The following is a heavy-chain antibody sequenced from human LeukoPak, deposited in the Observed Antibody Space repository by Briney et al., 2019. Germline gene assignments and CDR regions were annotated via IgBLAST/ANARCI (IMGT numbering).Heavy chain of an antibody. Sequence: SETLSLTCTVSGGSISSYYWSWIRQPPGKGLEWIGYIYYSGSTNYIPSLKSRVTISVDTSKNQFSLKLSSVTAADTAVYYCARALGYCSSTSCSGPFDPWGQGTLVTVSS. V-gene: IGHV4-59*01. D-gene: IGHD2-2*01. J-gene: IGHJ5*02. CDR3: ARALGYCSSTSCSGPFDP. CDR1: GGSISSYY. CDR2: IYYSGST.